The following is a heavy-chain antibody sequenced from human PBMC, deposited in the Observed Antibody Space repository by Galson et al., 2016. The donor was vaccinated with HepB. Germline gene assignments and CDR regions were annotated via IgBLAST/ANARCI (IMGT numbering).Heavy chain of an antibody. CDR1: GFTFSDYY. Sequence: SLRLSCAASGFTFSDYYMSWIRQAPGKGLEWVALISFDGSNTYYTDSVKGRFTVSRDNSKNTLFLQMNSLRAEDTAVYYCARDTLVGAWDGLDVWGQGTTVTVSS. J-gene: IGHJ6*02. D-gene: IGHD1-26*01. CDR3: ARDTLVGAWDGLDV. V-gene: IGHV3-33*08. CDR2: ISFDGSNT.